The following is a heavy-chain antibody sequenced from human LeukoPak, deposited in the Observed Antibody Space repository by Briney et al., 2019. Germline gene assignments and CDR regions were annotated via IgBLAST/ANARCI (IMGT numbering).Heavy chain of an antibody. CDR1: GFTFSDYY. V-gene: IGHV3-49*03. CDR2: IRSKAYGGTT. J-gene: IGHJ4*02. D-gene: IGHD6-13*01. CDR3: TSSAAGTGY. Sequence: GGSLRLSCAASGFTFSDYYMTWIRQAPGKGLEWVGFIRSKAYGGTTEYAASVKGRFTISRDDSKSIAYLQMNSLKTEDTAVYYCTSSAAGTGYWGQGTLVTVSS.